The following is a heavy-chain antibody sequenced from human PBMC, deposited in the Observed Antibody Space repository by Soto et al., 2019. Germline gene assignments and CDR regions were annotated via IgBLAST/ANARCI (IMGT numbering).Heavy chain of an antibody. D-gene: IGHD1-26*01. J-gene: IGHJ4*02. Sequence: PVGSLRLSCAASGFTFSNYWMHWVRQAPGKGLVWVSRIKSDGSSTSYADSVKGRFTISRDNAKNTLYLQMHSLRAEDTAVYYCARVWWESREIDYWGQGTLVTVSS. V-gene: IGHV3-74*01. CDR3: ARVWWESREIDY. CDR2: IKSDGSST. CDR1: GFTFSNYW.